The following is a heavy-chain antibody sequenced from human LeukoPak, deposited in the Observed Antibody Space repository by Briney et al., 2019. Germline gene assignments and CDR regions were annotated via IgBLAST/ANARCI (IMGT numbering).Heavy chain of an antibody. J-gene: IGHJ6*02. CDR3: ARDMAEIRYFDWLLHYYGMDV. CDR2: IWYDGSNK. CDR1: GFTFSSYG. V-gene: IGHV3-33*01. Sequence: GGSLKLSCAASGFTFSSYGMHWVRQAPGKGLEWVAVIWYDGSNKYYADSVKGRFTISRDNSKNTLYLQMNSLRAEDTAVYYCARDMAEIRYFDWLLHYYGMDVWGQGTTVTVSS. D-gene: IGHD3-9*01.